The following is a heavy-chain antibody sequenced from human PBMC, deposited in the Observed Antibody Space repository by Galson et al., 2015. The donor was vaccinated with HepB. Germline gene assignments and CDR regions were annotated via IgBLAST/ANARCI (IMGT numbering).Heavy chain of an antibody. V-gene: IGHV3-23*01. CDR3: AKVYDSSGYTISGMDV. Sequence: SLRLSCAGSGFTFSRAAMGWVRQAPGKGLEWVSSISASGGGIYYADSVQGRFSISRDNSKNIVHMEMNSLRADDAAVYYCAKVYDSSGYTISGMDVWGQGTTGTVSS. J-gene: IGHJ6*02. CDR1: GFTFSRAA. D-gene: IGHD3-22*01. CDR2: ISASGGGI.